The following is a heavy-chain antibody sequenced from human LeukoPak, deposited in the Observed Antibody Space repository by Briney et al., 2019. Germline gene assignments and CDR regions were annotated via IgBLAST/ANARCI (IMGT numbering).Heavy chain of an antibody. D-gene: IGHD3-9*01. V-gene: IGHV3-23*01. CDR3: AKVYILTGYFYYFDY. CDR2: ISGSGGST. CDR1: GFTFSSYA. J-gene: IGHJ4*02. Sequence: GGSLRLSCAASGFTFSSYAMSWVRQAPGKGLEWVSAISGSGGSTYYADSVKGRFTISRDNSKNTLYLQTNSLRAEDTAVYYCAKVYILTGYFYYFDYWGQGTLVTVSS.